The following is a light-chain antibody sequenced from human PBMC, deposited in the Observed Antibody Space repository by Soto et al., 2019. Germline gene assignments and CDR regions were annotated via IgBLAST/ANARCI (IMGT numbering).Light chain of an antibody. V-gene: IGKV3-11*01. Sequence: EIVLTQSPATLSLSPGERATLSCRASQSVSSYLAWYQQKPGQAPRLLISDASNRATGIPARFSGSGSGTDFILTVSSLEPEDFAAYYCQQRRDWPLTFGGGIKVEI. CDR1: QSVSSY. CDR2: DAS. CDR3: QQRRDWPLT. J-gene: IGKJ4*01.